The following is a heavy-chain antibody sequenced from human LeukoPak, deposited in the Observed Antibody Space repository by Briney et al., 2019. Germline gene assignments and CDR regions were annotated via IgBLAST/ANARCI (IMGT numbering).Heavy chain of an antibody. D-gene: IGHD6-13*01. J-gene: IGHJ5*02. Sequence: ASVTVSCKASGYTFTSYYMHWVRQAPGQGLEWMGVINPSGGSTSYAQKFQGRVTTTRDTSTSTVYMELSSLRSEDTAVYYCARAPSSSWYRSFRWFDPWGQGTLVTVSS. V-gene: IGHV1-46*01. CDR3: ARAPSSSWYRSFRWFDP. CDR1: GYTFTSYY. CDR2: INPSGGST.